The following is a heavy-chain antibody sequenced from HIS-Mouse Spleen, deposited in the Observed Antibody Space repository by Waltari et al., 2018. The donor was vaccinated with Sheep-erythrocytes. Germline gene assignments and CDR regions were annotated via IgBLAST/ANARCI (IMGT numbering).Heavy chain of an antibody. CDR1: GGSISSSSYY. Sequence: QLQLQESGPGLVKPSETLSLTCTVSGGSISSSSYYWGWNRQPPGTGLAWIGSIHYSGGTYYNPSLKSGVTISVDTSKNQFSLKLSSVTAADTAVYYCARHKDTAMVHFDYWGQGTLVTVSS. D-gene: IGHD5-18*01. J-gene: IGHJ4*02. CDR3: ARHKDTAMVHFDY. V-gene: IGHV4-39*01. CDR2: IHYSGGT.